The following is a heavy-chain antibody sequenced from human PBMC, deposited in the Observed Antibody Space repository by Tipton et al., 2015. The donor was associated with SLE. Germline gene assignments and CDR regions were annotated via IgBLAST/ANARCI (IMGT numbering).Heavy chain of an antibody. V-gene: IGHV4-59*01. CDR3: ARDLSGAHYDL. CDR1: GGSISSYY. Sequence: TLSLTCTVSGGSISSYYWSWIRLPPGKGLEWIGCIYYSGNTNYNPSLKSRVTISVDTSKNQFSLNLSSVTAADTAVYYCARDLSGAHYDLSGRGTLVTVSS. J-gene: IGHJ2*01. D-gene: IGHD3-3*01. CDR2: IYYSGNT.